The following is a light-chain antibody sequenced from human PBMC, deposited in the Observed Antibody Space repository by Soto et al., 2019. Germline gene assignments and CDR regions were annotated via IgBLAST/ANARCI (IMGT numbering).Light chain of an antibody. J-gene: IGKJ5*01. CDR2: GAS. CDR3: QQYGSSPRIS. Sequence: EMVLTQSPGTLSLSPGEGATLSCRASQSISSNSLAWYQQKPGQAPRLFIYGASSRATGIPDRFIGSGSGTHFTLTISRLEPEDFALYYCQQYGSSPRISFGQGTRLEI. V-gene: IGKV3-20*01. CDR1: QSISSNS.